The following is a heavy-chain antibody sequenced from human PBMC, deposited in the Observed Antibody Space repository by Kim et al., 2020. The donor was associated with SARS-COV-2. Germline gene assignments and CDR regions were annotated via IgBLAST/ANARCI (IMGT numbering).Heavy chain of an antibody. D-gene: IGHD6-13*01. CDR1: GFTFSASA. V-gene: IGHV3-73*01. J-gene: IGHJ4*02. CDR2: IRNKSDNYAT. CDR3: TPDSSTWPIDY. Sequence: GGSLRLSCAASGFTFSASAMHWVRQASGKGLEWVGRIRNKSDNYATAYAASVKGRFTVSRDDSKNTAYLQMHSLKTEDTAVYYCTPDSSTWPIDYWGQGT.